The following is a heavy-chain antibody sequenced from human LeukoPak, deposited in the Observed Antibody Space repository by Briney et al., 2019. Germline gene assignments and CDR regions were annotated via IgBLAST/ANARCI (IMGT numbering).Heavy chain of an antibody. CDR2: ISAYNGNT. D-gene: IGHD6-6*01. J-gene: IGHJ4*02. CDR3: ARDASSIAAQFGDY. Sequence: ASVKVSCKASGYTFTSYGISWVRQAPGQGLEWMGWISAYNGNTNYAQKLQGRVTMTTDTSTSTAYMELRSLRSDDTAVYYCARDASSIAAQFGDYWSQGTLVTVSS. CDR1: GYTFTSYG. V-gene: IGHV1-18*01.